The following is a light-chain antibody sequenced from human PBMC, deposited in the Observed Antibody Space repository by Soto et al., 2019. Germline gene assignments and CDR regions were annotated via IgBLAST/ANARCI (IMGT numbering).Light chain of an antibody. V-gene: IGKV3-20*01. J-gene: IGKJ2*01. Sequence: PGDRAILSCRASQSVISNFLAWYQQKPGQAPRLLIYGAASRATGIPDRFSGSGCGTDFTLTISRLEPEDFAVYYCLQYGSSPYTFGQGAKLEIK. CDR3: LQYGSSPYT. CDR1: QSVISNF. CDR2: GAA.